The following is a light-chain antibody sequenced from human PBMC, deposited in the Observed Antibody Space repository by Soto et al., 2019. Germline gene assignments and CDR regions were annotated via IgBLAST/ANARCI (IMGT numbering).Light chain of an antibody. CDR2: DAS. V-gene: IGKV3D-20*01. CDR3: QQYGSSPLT. J-gene: IGKJ4*01. Sequence: EIVLTQSPATLSLSPGERATLSCGASQSVSNSYVARYQQKPCLAPRPLIYDASNRATGIPDRFSGSGSGTDFTLTISRLEPEDFAVYYCQQYGSSPLTFGGGTKVEIK. CDR1: QSVSNSY.